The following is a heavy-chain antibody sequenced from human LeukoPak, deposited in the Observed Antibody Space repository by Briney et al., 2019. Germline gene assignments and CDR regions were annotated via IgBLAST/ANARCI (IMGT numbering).Heavy chain of an antibody. V-gene: IGHV5-51*01. D-gene: IGHD6-6*01. J-gene: IGHJ4*02. CDR2: VYPDDSDT. CDR3: ARQGSSSPDY. CDR1: GYTFTNHW. Sequence: GESLKISCKGTGYTFTNHWIAWVRQMPGKGLEWMGIVYPDDSDTRYSPSFQGQVTISADKSISTAYLQWSSLKASDTAMYYCARQGSSSPDYWGQGTLVTVSP.